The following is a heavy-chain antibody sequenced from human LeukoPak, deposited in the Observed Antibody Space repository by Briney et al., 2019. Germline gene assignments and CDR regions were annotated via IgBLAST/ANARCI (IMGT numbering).Heavy chain of an antibody. CDR3: ARESEGVAAAGRTYWFDP. D-gene: IGHD6-13*01. J-gene: IGHJ5*02. Sequence: ASVKVFCKASGYTFTSYAMNWVRQAPGQGLEWMGWINTNTGNPTYAQGFTGRFVFSLDTSVSTAYLQICSLKAEDTAVYYCARESEGVAAAGRTYWFDPWGQGTLVTVSS. V-gene: IGHV7-4-1*01. CDR2: INTNTGNP. CDR1: GYTFTSYA.